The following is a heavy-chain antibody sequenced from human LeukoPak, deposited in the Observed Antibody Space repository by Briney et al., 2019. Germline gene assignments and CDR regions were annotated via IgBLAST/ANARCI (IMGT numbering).Heavy chain of an antibody. Sequence: GGSLRLSCAAPGFTFSSYSMNWVRQAPGKGLEWVSYISSSSSIIYYADSVKGRFTISRDNAKNSLYLQMNSLRDEDTAVYYCARDSGYGTYPYYFDYWGQGILVPVSS. CDR1: GFTFSSYS. CDR3: ARDSGYGTYPYYFDY. V-gene: IGHV3-48*02. J-gene: IGHJ4*02. CDR2: ISSSSSII. D-gene: IGHD5-12*01.